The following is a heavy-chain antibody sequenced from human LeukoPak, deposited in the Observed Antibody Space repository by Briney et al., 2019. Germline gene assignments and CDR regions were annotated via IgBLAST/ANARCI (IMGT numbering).Heavy chain of an antibody. CDR1: GFTFSSYA. CDR3: VKSPLGVTPLALDY. CDR2: ISGSGGST. J-gene: IGHJ4*02. D-gene: IGHD2-21*02. Sequence: GGSLRLSCAASGFTFSSYAMSWVRQAPGKGLEWVSAISGSGGSTYYADSVKGRFTISRDNSKNTLYLQMNSLRAEDTAVYYCVKSPLGVTPLALDYWGQGTLVTVSS. V-gene: IGHV3-23*01.